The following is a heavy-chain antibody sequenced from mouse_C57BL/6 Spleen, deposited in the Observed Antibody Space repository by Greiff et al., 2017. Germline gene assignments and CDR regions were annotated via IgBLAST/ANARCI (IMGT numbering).Heavy chain of an antibody. CDR2: IHPNSGST. Sequence: QVQLQQPGAELVKPGASVKLSCKASGYTFTSYWMHWVKQRPGQGLEWIGMIHPNSGSTNYNEKFKSKATLTVDKSSSTAYMQLSSLTSEDSAVYYCARGVNYYDYDEGGFDYWGQGTTLTVSS. J-gene: IGHJ2*01. CDR1: GYTFTSYW. CDR3: ARGVNYYDYDEGGFDY. D-gene: IGHD2-4*01. V-gene: IGHV1-64*01.